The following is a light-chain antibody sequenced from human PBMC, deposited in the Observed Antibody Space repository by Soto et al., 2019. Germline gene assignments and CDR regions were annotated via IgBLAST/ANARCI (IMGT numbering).Light chain of an antibody. J-gene: IGLJ1*01. CDR1: SSDVGGYNY. Sequence: ALTQPASVSGSPGQSITISCTGTSSDVGGYNYVSWYQQHPDKAPKLMIYEVSNRPSGVSNRFSGSKSGHTASLTISGLQSEDEADYFCTSYTSYSTLDVFGTGTKVTVL. CDR2: EVS. V-gene: IGLV2-14*01. CDR3: TSYTSYSTLDV.